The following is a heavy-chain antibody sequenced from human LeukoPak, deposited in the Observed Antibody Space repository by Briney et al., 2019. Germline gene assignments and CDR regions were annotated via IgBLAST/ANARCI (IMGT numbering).Heavy chain of an antibody. CDR3: AKDKPSIAARPDYFDY. D-gene: IGHD6-6*01. J-gene: IGHJ4*02. V-gene: IGHV3-23*01. Sequence: GGTLRLSCAASGFTFSSYGMSWVRQAPGKGLEWVSAISGSGGSTYYADSVKGRFTISRDNSKNTLYLQMNSLRAEDTAVYYCAKDKPSIAARPDYFDYWGQGTLVTVSS. CDR2: ISGSGGST. CDR1: GFTFSSYG.